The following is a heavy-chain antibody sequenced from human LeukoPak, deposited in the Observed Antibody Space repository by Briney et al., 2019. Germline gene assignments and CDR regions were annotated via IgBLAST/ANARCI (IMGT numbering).Heavy chain of an antibody. V-gene: IGHV4-31*03. CDR3: ARDQAAAGTASGRPGSYYYYGMDV. Sequence: SETLSLTCTVSGGSISSGGYYWSWIRQHPGKGLEWIGYIYYSGSTYYNPSLKSRVTISVDTSKNQFSLKLSSVTAADTAVYYCARDQAAAGTASGRPGSYYYYGMDVWGKGTTVTVSS. CDR2: IYYSGST. J-gene: IGHJ6*04. CDR1: GGSISSGGYY. D-gene: IGHD6-13*01.